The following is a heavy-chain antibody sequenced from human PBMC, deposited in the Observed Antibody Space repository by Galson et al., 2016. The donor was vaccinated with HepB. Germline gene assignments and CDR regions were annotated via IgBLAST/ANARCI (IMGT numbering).Heavy chain of an antibody. CDR2: VNPNTGDT. CDR3: ARETLNRGYGPNLDS. J-gene: IGHJ4*02. D-gene: IGHD5-12*01. Sequence: SVKVSCKASGYTFTDYYIHWVRQAPGQGLEWIGWVNPNTGDTNSAQKFQGRVTATRDTSISTAYMELRRLTSDDTAVYSCARETLNRGYGPNLDSWGQGTLVTVSS. CDR1: GYTFTDYY. V-gene: IGHV1-2*02.